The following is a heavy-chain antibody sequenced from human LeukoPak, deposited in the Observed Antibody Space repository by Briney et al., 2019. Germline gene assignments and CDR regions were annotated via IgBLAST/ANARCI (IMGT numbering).Heavy chain of an antibody. V-gene: IGHV4-34*01. D-gene: IGHD3-3*01. Sequence: PSETLSLTCTVSGGSISGYYWSWIRQPPGKGLEWIGEINHSGSTNYNPSLKSRVTISVDTSKNQFSLKLSSVTAADTAVYYCARDNRYYDFWSGYYVYYFDYWGQGTLVTVSS. J-gene: IGHJ4*02. CDR3: ARDNRYYDFWSGYYVYYFDY. CDR1: GGSISGYY. CDR2: INHSGST.